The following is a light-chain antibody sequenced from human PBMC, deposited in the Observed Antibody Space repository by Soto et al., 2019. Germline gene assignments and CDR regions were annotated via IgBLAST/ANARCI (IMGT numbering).Light chain of an antibody. CDR1: DDITNY. J-gene: IGKJ5*01. CDR2: DAS. Sequence: IQWTQSPSSLSVSLGDRVTFTCRASDDITNYLAWYQQKAGKAPKLLIYDASTLYSGVPSRFSGSGSGTDFTLTISGLQPEDFATYYCQQLNSYPITFGQGTRLEIK. CDR3: QQLNSYPIT. V-gene: IGKV1-9*01.